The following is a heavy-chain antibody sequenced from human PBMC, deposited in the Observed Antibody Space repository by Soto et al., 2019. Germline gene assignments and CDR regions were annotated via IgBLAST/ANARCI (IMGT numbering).Heavy chain of an antibody. J-gene: IGHJ6*02. Sequence: LRLSCTASGFTFNDAYMTWVRQAPVKGLEWVGRIKSKSAGGTIDYAAYVKGRFTISRDDSEQTLYLQMNSLNNDDTAVYYCAKGAERYYYGMDVWGQGTTVTVSS. CDR1: GFTFNDAY. CDR3: AKGAERYYYGMDV. V-gene: IGHV3-15*01. CDR2: IKSKSAGGTI.